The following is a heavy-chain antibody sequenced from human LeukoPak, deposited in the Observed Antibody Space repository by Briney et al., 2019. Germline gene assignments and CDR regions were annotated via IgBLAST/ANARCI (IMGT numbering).Heavy chain of an antibody. CDR2: IYYSGST. V-gene: IGHV4-39*07. D-gene: IGHD6-13*01. CDR1: GGSISSSSYY. J-gene: IGHJ4*02. CDR3: ARGGTISSSNYYFDY. Sequence: SETLSLTCTVSGGSISSSSYYWGWIRQPPGKGLEWIGSIYYSGSTYYNPSLKSRVTISVDTSKNQFSLKLSSVTAADTAVYYCARGGTISSSNYYFDYWGQGTLVTVSS.